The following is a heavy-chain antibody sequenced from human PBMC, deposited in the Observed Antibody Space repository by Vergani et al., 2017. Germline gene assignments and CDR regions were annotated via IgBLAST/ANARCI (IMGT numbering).Heavy chain of an antibody. Sequence: QVHLVEPGGNVVKIGTSLRLSFPASGSSFGSYGLNWVRQSPGKGLEWVAMISYDGDRRDYGEFAKGGFTISRDSSKTVYLQMNSLRVEDTAMYFCAKDLSYSTAWPHFDSRGQGTLVTVSS. CDR1: GSSFGSYG. CDR3: AKDLSYSTAWPHFDS. CDR2: ISYDGDRR. J-gene: IGHJ4*02. D-gene: IGHD4-11*01. V-gene: IGHV3-30*18.